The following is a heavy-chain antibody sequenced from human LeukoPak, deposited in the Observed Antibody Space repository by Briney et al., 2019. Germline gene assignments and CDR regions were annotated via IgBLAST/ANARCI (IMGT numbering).Heavy chain of an antibody. D-gene: IGHD5-12*01. CDR1: GFTFSSYE. CDR3: ARGTTGGYSPSH. CDR2: LSSSGNTM. V-gene: IGHV3-48*03. Sequence: GGSLRLSCVASGFTFSSYEMNWVRQAPGKGLEWVSYLSSSGNTMYYADSVKGRFTISRDNAKNSLYLQMNSLRVEDTAVYYCARGTTGGYSPSHWGQGTLVTVSS. J-gene: IGHJ4*02.